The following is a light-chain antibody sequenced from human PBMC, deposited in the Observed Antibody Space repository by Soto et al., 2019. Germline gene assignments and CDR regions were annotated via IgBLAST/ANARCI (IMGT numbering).Light chain of an antibody. CDR3: QHSNNWPLT. J-gene: IGKJ4*01. CDR1: QSVSTK. Sequence: EIVMTQSPATLSVSPVERATLSCRASQSVSTKLAWYKQKPGQAPRLLIYGASTRATGIPARFSGSGSGTEFTLTISSLQSEDFAVYYSQHSNNWPLTFGGGTKVEIK. CDR2: GAS. V-gene: IGKV3-15*01.